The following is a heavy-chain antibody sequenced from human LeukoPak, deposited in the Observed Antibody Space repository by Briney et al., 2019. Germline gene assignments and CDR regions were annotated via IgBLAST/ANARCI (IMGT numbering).Heavy chain of an antibody. J-gene: IGHJ4*02. CDR3: ARGAGTGWYDFDY. CDR2: IWYDGSNK. V-gene: IGHV3-33*01. CDR1: GFTFSSYG. Sequence: GGSLRLSCAASGFTFSSYGMHWVRQAPGKGLEWVAVIWYDGSNKYYADSVKGRFTISRDNSKNTVFLLMNSLRAEDTAVYYCARGAGTGWYDFDYWGQGSVVTVPS. D-gene: IGHD6-19*01.